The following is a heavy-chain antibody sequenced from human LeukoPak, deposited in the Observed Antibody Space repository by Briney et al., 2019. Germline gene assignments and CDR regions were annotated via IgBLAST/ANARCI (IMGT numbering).Heavy chain of an antibody. CDR3: VGTNRHSSSGRSKYYYYYYMDV. Sequence: GGSLRLSCAASGFSFRSFAMTWVRQAPGQGLEWVAAISGSGSSTYYSDSVEGRFTISRDNSKDTLYLQMTSLGAEDTAVYYCVGTNRHSSSGRSKYYYYYYMDVWGKGTTVTVSS. J-gene: IGHJ6*03. V-gene: IGHV3-23*01. CDR1: GFSFRSFA. D-gene: IGHD6-6*01. CDR2: ISGSGSST.